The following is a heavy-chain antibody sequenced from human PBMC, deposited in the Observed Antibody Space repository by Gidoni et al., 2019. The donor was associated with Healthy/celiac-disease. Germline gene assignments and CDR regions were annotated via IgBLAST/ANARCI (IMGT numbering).Heavy chain of an antibody. J-gene: IGHJ3*02. CDR1: GYSFTSYW. CDR3: ARTAYCGGDCYFDAFDI. D-gene: IGHD2-21*02. CDR2: IYPGDSDT. Sequence: EVQLVQSGAEVQKPGESLKISCKGSGYSFTSYWIGWVRQMPGKGLEWMGIIYPGDSDTRYSPSFQGQVTISADKSISTAYLQWSSLKASDTAMYYCARTAYCGGDCYFDAFDIWGQGTMVTVSS. V-gene: IGHV5-51*01.